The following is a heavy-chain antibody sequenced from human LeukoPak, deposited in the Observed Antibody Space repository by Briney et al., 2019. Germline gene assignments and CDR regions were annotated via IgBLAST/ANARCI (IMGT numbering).Heavy chain of an antibody. V-gene: IGHV4-34*01. CDR3: ARHFRRIWFGELLIWFDP. Sequence: SETLSLTCTVSGGSINSSFYWDWIRQPPGKGLEWIGEINNSGSINYNPSLKSRVTMSVDTSRNHFSLKLSSVTAADTAVYYCARHFRRIWFGELLIWFDPWGQGTLVTVSS. J-gene: IGHJ5*02. CDR2: INNSGSI. CDR1: GGSINSSFY. D-gene: IGHD3-10*01.